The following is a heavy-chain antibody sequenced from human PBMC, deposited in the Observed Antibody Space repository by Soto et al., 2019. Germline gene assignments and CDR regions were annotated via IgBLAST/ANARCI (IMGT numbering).Heavy chain of an antibody. V-gene: IGHV4-34*01. CDR3: ARDKITGLFDY. Sequence: QVQLQQWGAGPLKPSETLSLTCAVYGGSFSGYYWTWIRQPPGTGLEWIGEINHSGSTNYNPSLKSRVTISVYTSKNQFSLKLTSVTAADTAVYYCARDKITGLFDYWGQGTLVTVSS. D-gene: IGHD2-8*02. CDR1: GGSFSGYY. CDR2: INHSGST. J-gene: IGHJ4*02.